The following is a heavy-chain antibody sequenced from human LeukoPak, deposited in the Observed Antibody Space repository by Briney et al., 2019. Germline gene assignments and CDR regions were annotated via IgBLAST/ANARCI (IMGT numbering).Heavy chain of an antibody. J-gene: IGHJ6*02. V-gene: IGHV3-15*01. CDR3: TPGDYGNYFYDMDV. CDR1: GFTFSNVW. D-gene: IGHD4-17*01. CDR2: IKSKIDGGTT. Sequence: GGSLRLSCAASGFTFSNVWMSWVRQAPGKGLEWVGRIKSKIDGGTTDCAAPVKGRFTISADDSKNTLYLQMNSLKTEDTAVYHCTPGDYGNYFYDMDVWGQGTTVTVSS.